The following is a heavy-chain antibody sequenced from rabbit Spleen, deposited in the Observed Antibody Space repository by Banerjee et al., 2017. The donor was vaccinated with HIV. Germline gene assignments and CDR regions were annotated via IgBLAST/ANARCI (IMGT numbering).Heavy chain of an antibody. Sequence: QEQLVESGGGLVQPEGSLTLTCTASGFSFGDRDVMCWVRQAPGKGLEWIACINAATGKPVYATWANGRFSISRTSSTTVTLQMTSLTAADTATYLCARDLAGAIGWNFYLWGQGTLVTVS. CDR1: GFSFGDRDV. J-gene: IGHJ4*01. D-gene: IGHD4-1*01. CDR3: ARDLAGAIGWNFYL. V-gene: IGHV1S45*01. CDR2: INAATGKP.